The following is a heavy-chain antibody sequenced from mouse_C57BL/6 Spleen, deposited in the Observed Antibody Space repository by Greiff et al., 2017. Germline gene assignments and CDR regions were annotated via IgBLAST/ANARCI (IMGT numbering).Heavy chain of an antibody. CDR2: INPNNGGT. Sequence: EVQLQESGPELVKPGASVKIPCKASGYTFTDYNMDWVKQSHGKSLEWIGDINPNNGGTIYNQKFKGKATLTVDKSSSTAYMELSSLTSGDTAVYYCARGAYWGQGTLVTVSA. V-gene: IGHV1-18*01. CDR1: GYTFTDYN. CDR3: ARGAY. J-gene: IGHJ3*01.